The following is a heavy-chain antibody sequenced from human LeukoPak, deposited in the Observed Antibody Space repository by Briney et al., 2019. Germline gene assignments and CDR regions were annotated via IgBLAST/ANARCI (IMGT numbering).Heavy chain of an antibody. V-gene: IGHV4-4*07. D-gene: IGHD6-19*01. CDR1: GGSISSYY. CDR3: ARXXAGTVGEKYVEGIDY. J-gene: IGHJ4*02. Sequence: SETLSLTCTVSGGSISSYYWSWIRQPAGKGLEWIGRIYTSGSTNYNPSLKSRVTMSVDTSKNQFSLKLSSVTAADTAVYYCARXXAGTVGEKYVEGIDYWGQGTLVTVSS. CDR2: IYTSGST.